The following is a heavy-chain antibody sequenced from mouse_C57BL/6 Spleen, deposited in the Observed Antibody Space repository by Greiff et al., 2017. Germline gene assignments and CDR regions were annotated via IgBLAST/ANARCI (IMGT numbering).Heavy chain of an antibody. J-gene: IGHJ2*01. V-gene: IGHV1-81*01. D-gene: IGHD1-1*01. CDR1: GYTFTSYG. CDR3: ARPGVITTVVASYYFDY. Sequence: QVQLQQSGAELARPGASVKLSCKASGYTFTSYGISWVKQRTGQGLEWIGEIYPRSGNTYYNEKFKGKATLTADKSSSTAYMELRSLTSEDSAVYFCARPGVITTVVASYYFDYWGQGTTLTVSS. CDR2: IYPRSGNT.